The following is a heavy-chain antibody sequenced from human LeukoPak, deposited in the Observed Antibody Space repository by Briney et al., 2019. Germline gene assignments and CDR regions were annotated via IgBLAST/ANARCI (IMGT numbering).Heavy chain of an antibody. CDR1: GYSFTSHW. D-gene: IGHD3-22*01. Sequence: GESLKISCKGSGYSFTSHWIGWVRQMPGKGLEWMGIICPGDSETRYSPSFQGQVTISADKSISTAYLQWSSQKASDTAMYYCARRYYYDSSGYYLAHDAFDIWGQGTMVTVSS. V-gene: IGHV5-51*01. CDR3: ARRYYYDSSGYYLAHDAFDI. J-gene: IGHJ3*02. CDR2: ICPGDSET.